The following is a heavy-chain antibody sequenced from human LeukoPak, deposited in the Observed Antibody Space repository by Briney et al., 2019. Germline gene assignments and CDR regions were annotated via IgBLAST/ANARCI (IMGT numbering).Heavy chain of an antibody. J-gene: IGHJ4*02. CDR2: INTNTGNP. CDR3: VRDPPRLIAAAGKGSDY. Sequence: ASVKVSCKASGYTFTSYAMNWVRQAPGQGLEWMGWINTNTGNPTYAQGFTGRFVFSLDTSVSTAYLQISSLKAEDTAVYYCVRDPPRLIAAAGKGSDYWGQGTLVTVSS. CDR1: GYTFTSYA. V-gene: IGHV7-4-1*02. D-gene: IGHD6-13*01.